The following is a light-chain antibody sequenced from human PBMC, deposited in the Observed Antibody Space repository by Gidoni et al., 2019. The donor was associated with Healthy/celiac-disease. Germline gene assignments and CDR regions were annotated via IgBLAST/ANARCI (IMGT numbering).Light chain of an antibody. J-gene: IGKJ4*01. CDR1: QGISSY. CDR2: AAS. V-gene: IGKV1-9*01. Sequence: DIQLTQSPSFLSASVGDRVTITCWASQGISSYLAWYQQKPGKAPKLLIYAASTLQSGVPSRFSGSGSGTEFTLTISSLQPEDFATYYCQQLNSYPRTFXGXTKVEIK. CDR3: QQLNSYPRT.